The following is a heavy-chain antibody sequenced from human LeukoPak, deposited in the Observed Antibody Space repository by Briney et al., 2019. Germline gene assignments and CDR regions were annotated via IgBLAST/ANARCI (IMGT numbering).Heavy chain of an antibody. CDR1: GFTFSSYE. D-gene: IGHD3-22*01. CDR2: ISSSGSTI. V-gene: IGHV3-48*03. CDR3: ASNYYDSSGFFDY. Sequence: GGSLRLSCAASGFTFSSYEMNWVRQAPGKGLEWVSYISSSGSTIYYADSVKGRFTISRDNSKNTLYLQMNSLRAEDTAVYYCASNYYDSSGFFDYWGQGTLVTVSS. J-gene: IGHJ4*02.